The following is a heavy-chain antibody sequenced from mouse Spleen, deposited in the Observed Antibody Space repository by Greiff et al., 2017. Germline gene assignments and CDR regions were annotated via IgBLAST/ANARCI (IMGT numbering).Heavy chain of an antibody. Sequence: EVQLQQSGPELVKPGASVKMSCKASGYTFTDYNMHWVKQSHGKSLEWIGYINPNNGGTSYNQKFKGKATLTVNKSSSTAYMELRSLTSEDSAVYYCASGRTGTRGYYFDYWGQGTTLTVSS. D-gene: IGHD4-1*01. V-gene: IGHV1-22*01. CDR1: GYTFTDYN. CDR3: ASGRTGTRGYYFDY. CDR2: INPNNGGT. J-gene: IGHJ2*01.